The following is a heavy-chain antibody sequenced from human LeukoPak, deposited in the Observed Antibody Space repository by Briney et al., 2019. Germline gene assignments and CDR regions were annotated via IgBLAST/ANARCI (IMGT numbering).Heavy chain of an antibody. Sequence: GGSLRLSCAASGFTFSSYAMSWVRQAPGKGLEWVSAISGSGGSTYYADSVKGQFTISRDNSKNTLYLQMNSLRAEDTAVYYCAKDLDSGSLYSAGYFDYWGQGTLVTVSS. CDR2: ISGSGGST. CDR3: AKDLDSGSLYSAGYFDY. CDR1: GFTFSSYA. D-gene: IGHD1-26*01. J-gene: IGHJ4*02. V-gene: IGHV3-23*01.